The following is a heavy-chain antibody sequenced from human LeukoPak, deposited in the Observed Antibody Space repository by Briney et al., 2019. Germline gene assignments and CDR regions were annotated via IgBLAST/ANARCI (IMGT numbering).Heavy chain of an antibody. D-gene: IGHD2-2*01. CDR1: GFTFSSYS. Sequence: GGSLRLSCAASGFTFSSYSMNWVRQAPGKGLEWVSYISSNSSTIYYADSVKGRFTISRDNAKNSLYLQMNSLRAEDTAVYYCVRDGRVCSSTSCYVGYPYDYWGQGTLVTVSS. CDR2: ISSNSSTI. J-gene: IGHJ4*02. V-gene: IGHV3-48*01. CDR3: VRDGRVCSSTSCYVGYPYDY.